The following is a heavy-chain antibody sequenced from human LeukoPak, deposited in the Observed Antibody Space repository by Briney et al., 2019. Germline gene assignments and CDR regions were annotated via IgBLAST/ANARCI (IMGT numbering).Heavy chain of an antibody. J-gene: IGHJ6*03. CDR2: ISAYNGNT. CDR3: AVGLLWFGELRAYGRSTALEPERDYYYYMDV. V-gene: IGHV1-18*01. D-gene: IGHD3-10*01. Sequence: ASVKVSCKASGYTFTSYGISWVRQAPGQGLEWMGWISAYNGNTNYAQKLQGRVSVTTDTSTSTAYMELRSLRSDDTAVYYCAVGLLWFGELRAYGRSTALEPERDYYYYMDVWGKGTTVTVSS. CDR1: GYTFTSYG.